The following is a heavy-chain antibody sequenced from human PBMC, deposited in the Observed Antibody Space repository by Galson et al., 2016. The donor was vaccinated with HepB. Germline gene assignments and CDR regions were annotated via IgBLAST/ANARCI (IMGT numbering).Heavy chain of an antibody. Sequence: SLRLSCAASGFTFSGYVMHWVRQAPGKGLEWVAAISFDGSEKYYADSVKGRFTVSRDNSKNTLHLQMNILRADDAALYYCARPQDCTPSGCYRTFDYWGQGTLVIVSS. CDR2: ISFDGSEK. CDR3: ARPQDCTPSGCYRTFDY. D-gene: IGHD2-2*01. J-gene: IGHJ4*02. CDR1: GFTFSGYV. V-gene: IGHV3-30-3*01.